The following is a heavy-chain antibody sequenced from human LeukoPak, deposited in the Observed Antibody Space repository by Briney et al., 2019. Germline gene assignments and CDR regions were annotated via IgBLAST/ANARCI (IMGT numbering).Heavy chain of an antibody. CDR1: GFTFSDYY. J-gene: IGHJ4*02. Sequence: LRLSCAASGFTFSDYYMSWIRQAPGKGLEWVSYISSSGSTIYYADSVKGRFTISRDNAKNSLYLQMNSLRAEDTALYYCAKASSGWLYYFDYWGQGTLVTVSS. CDR2: ISSSGSTI. CDR3: AKASSGWLYYFDY. D-gene: IGHD6-19*01. V-gene: IGHV3-11*01.